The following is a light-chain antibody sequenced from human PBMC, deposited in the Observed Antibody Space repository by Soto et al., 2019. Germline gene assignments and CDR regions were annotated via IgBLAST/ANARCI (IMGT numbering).Light chain of an antibody. Sequence: EIVLTQSPGTLSLSPGERATLFCRASQTISSNFLAWYQQKPGQAPRLLIYGASSRATGIPDKFSGSGSGTDFTLTISRLEPEDFAVYFCKQYASSPPLTFGGGTKVEI. CDR2: GAS. J-gene: IGKJ4*01. CDR3: KQYASSPPLT. V-gene: IGKV3-20*01. CDR1: QTISSNF.